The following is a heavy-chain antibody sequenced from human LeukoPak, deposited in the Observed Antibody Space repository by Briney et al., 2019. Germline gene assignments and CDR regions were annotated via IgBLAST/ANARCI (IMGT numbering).Heavy chain of an antibody. V-gene: IGHV4-59*01. CDR3: ARVYQSAEYYFDY. Sequence: SETLSLTCTVSGGSLNSYFWSWIRQPPGKGLEWIGYIYYTGSTEYHPSLKSRVTISLDTSKNQFSLKLTSVTAADTAVYYCARVYQSAEYYFDYWGQGNLVSVSS. D-gene: IGHD2-2*01. CDR1: GGSLNSYF. CDR2: IYYTGST. J-gene: IGHJ4*02.